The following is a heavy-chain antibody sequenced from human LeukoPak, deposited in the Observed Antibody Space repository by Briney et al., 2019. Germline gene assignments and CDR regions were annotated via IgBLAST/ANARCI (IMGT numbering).Heavy chain of an antibody. V-gene: IGHV1-18*04. J-gene: IGHJ4*02. CDR3: ARDPVQYSYGLYYFDY. CDR1: GYTFTSYG. D-gene: IGHD5-18*01. CDR2: ISAYNGNT. Sequence: GASVKVSCKASGYTFTSYGISWVRQAPGQGLEWMGWISAYNGNTNYAQKLQGRVTMTTDTSTSTAYMELRSLRSDDTAVYYCARDPVQYSYGLYYFDYRGQGTLVTVSS.